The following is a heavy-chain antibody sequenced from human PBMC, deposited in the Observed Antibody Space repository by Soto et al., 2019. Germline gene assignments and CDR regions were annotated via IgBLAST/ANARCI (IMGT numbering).Heavy chain of an antibody. Sequence: QVQLVQSGAEVKKPGASVKVSCKASGYTFTSYDINWVRQATGQGLEWMGWMNPNSGNTGYAQKFQGRVTMTRNTSISTAYMELSSLRSEDTAVYYCARGRKRSRGYCSGGSCYTRRYYYYYMDVWGKGTTVTVSS. J-gene: IGHJ6*03. CDR1: GYTFTSYD. D-gene: IGHD2-15*01. CDR3: ARGRKRSRGYCSGGSCYTRRYYYYYMDV. V-gene: IGHV1-8*01. CDR2: MNPNSGNT.